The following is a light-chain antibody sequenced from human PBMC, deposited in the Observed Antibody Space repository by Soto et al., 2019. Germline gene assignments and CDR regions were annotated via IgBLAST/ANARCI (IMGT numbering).Light chain of an antibody. CDR1: QSVSSD. CDR2: GAS. CDR3: QQYNNWPLT. J-gene: IGKJ1*01. Sequence: EIVMTQSPATLSVSPGERATLSCRASQSVSSDLAWYHQKPGQAPRLLIYGASTRATGIPARFSGRGSGTEFTLTFNSLQSEDFAVYYCQQYNNWPLTLGQGTKVEIK. V-gene: IGKV3-15*01.